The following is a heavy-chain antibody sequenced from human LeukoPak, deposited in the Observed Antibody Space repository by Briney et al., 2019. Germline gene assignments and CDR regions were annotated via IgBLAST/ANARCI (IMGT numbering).Heavy chain of an antibody. CDR3: ARGTNWNYWEY. Sequence: VASVKVSCKASGGTFSSYAISWVRQAPGQGLEWMGGIIPIFGTANYAQKFQGRVTITTDESTSTAYMELSSLRSEDTAVYYCARGTNWNYWEYWGQGTLVTVSS. CDR1: GGTFSSYA. J-gene: IGHJ4*02. V-gene: IGHV1-69*05. CDR2: IIPIFGTA. D-gene: IGHD1-1*01.